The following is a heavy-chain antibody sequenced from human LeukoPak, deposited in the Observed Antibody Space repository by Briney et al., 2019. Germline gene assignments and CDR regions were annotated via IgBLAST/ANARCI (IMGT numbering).Heavy chain of an antibody. CDR3: ANLVGGGGNSERGLPFDI. Sequence: GGSLRLSCAASGFTFSNYWMHWVRQAPGKGLVWVSRIKSDGSSTSYADSVKGRFTISRDSAKNTLYLQMNSLRPEDTAVYYCANLVGGGGNSERGLPFDIWGRGTKVSVSP. J-gene: IGHJ3*02. D-gene: IGHD4-23*01. V-gene: IGHV3-74*01. CDR1: GFTFSNYW. CDR2: IKSDGSST.